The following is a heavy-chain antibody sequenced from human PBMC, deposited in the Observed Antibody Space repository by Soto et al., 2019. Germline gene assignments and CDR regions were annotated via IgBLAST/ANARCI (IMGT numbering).Heavy chain of an antibody. J-gene: IGHJ4*02. V-gene: IGHV1-2*07. CDR1: GYTFTGYY. Sequence: ASMKVSFKASGYTFTGYYMHWARQAARQGFEWMGGISPQSAGTNHAHKFQGRVTMTWDTSLNTAYMELSSLISEDTAVYYCARPPGYISDWYYCDLWGQGTLVTVSS. CDR2: ISPQSAGT. CDR3: ARPPGYISDWYYCDL. D-gene: IGHD6-19*01.